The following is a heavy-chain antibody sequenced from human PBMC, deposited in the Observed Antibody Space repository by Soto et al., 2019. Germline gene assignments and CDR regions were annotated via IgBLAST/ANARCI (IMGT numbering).Heavy chain of an antibody. V-gene: IGHV1-69*13. J-gene: IGHJ6*02. Sequence: ASVKVSCKASGGTFSSYAISWVRQAPGQGLEWMGGIIPIFGTANYAQKFQGRVTITEDESTSTAYMELSSLRSEDTAVYYCARGVATRYYYYGMDVWGQGTTVTVSS. CDR1: GGTFSSYA. CDR3: ARGVATRYYYYGMDV. CDR2: IIPIFGTA. D-gene: IGHD5-12*01.